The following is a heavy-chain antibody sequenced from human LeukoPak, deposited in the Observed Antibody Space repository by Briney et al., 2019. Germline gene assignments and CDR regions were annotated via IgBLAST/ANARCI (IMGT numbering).Heavy chain of an antibody. CDR1: GGSISSYY. J-gene: IGHJ3*02. D-gene: IGHD2-15*01. Sequence: SETLSLTCTVSGGSISSYYWSWIRQPPGKGLEWIGYIYYSGSTNYNPSLKSRVTISVDTSKNQFSLKLSSVTAADTAVYYCASTQEGKAATHAFDIWGQGTMVTVSS. V-gene: IGHV4-59*01. CDR2: IYYSGST. CDR3: ASTQEGKAATHAFDI.